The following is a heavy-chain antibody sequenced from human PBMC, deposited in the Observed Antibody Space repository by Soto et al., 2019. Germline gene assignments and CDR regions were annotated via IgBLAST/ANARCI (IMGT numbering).Heavy chain of an antibody. CDR2: MNPNSGNT. CDR1: GYTFTSYD. J-gene: IGHJ4*02. CDR3: AICRIAVAGTGGLSY. V-gene: IGHV1-8*01. D-gene: IGHD6-19*01. Sequence: GAXVKVSCKASGYTFTSYDINWGRQATGQGLEWMGWMNPNSGNTGYAQKFQGRVTMTRNTSISTAYMELSSLRSEDTAVYYCAICRIAVAGTGGLSYWGKGTLVTVSS.